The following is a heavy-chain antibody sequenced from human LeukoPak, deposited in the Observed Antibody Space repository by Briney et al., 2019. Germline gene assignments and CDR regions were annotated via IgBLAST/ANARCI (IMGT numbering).Heavy chain of an antibody. V-gene: IGHV4-59*01. CDR1: GGSISSYY. Sequence: SETLSLTCTVSGGSISSYYWSWIRQPPGKGLEWIGYIYYSGSTNYNPSLKSRVTISVDTSKNQFSLKLISVTAADTAVYYCARLKTYYYDSSGPTDWGQGTLVTVS. CDR3: ARLKTYYYDSSGPTD. D-gene: IGHD3-22*01. CDR2: IYYSGST. J-gene: IGHJ4*02.